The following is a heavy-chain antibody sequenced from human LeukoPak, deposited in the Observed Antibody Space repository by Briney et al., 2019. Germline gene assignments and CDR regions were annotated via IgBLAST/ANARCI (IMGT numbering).Heavy chain of an antibody. V-gene: IGHV1-69*13. Sequence: ASVKVSCKASGGTFSSYAISWVRQAPGQGLEWMGGIIPIFGTANYAQKFQGRVTITADESTSTAYMELSSLRSEDTAVYYCARDSSGWYGEGDYWGQGTLVTVSS. J-gene: IGHJ4*02. D-gene: IGHD6-19*01. CDR2: IIPIFGTA. CDR3: ARDSSGWYGEGDY. CDR1: GGTFSSYA.